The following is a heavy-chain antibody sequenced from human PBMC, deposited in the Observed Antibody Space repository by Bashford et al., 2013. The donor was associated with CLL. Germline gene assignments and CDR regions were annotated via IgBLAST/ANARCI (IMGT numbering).Heavy chain of an antibody. V-gene: IGHV4-34*01. D-gene: IGHD3-22*01. CDR1: GGSFSGYY. J-gene: IGHJ6*02. CDR3: ARGPMIVVVINPGEPYYYYYYGMDV. CDR2: KSNHSGST. Sequence: SETLSLTCAVYGGSFSGYYWSWIRQPPGKGLEWIGEKSNHSGSTNYNPSLKSRVTISVDTSKNQFSLKLSSVTAADTAVYYCARGPMIVVVINPGEPYYYYYYGMDVWGQGTTVTVSS.